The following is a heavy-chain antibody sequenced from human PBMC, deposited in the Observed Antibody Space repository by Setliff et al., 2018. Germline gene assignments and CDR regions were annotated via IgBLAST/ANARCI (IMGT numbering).Heavy chain of an antibody. D-gene: IGHD2-2*01. CDR3: ARALYPSSFIGHNWFDP. CDR2: IYPGDSDT. Sequence: LGESLKISCKGSGYSFTSYWIGWVRQMPGKGLGWMGIIYPGDSDTRYSPSFQGQVTISADKSISTAYLQWSSLKASDTAMYYCARALYPSSFIGHNWFDPWGQGTLVTVSS. J-gene: IGHJ5*02. V-gene: IGHV5-51*01. CDR1: GYSFTSYW.